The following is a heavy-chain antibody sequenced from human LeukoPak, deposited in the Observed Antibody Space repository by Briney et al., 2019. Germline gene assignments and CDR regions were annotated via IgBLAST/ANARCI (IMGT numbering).Heavy chain of an antibody. CDR2: ISAYNGNT. CDR1: GYTFTSYA. CDR3: AREEVAGSIDY. J-gene: IGHJ4*02. D-gene: IGHD6-19*01. V-gene: IGHV1-18*01. Sequence: ASVKVSCKASGYTFTSYAMHWVRQAPGQGLEWMGWISAYNGNTNYAQKLQGRVTMTTDTSTSTAYMELGSLRSDDTAVYYCAREEVAGSIDYWGQGTLVTVSS.